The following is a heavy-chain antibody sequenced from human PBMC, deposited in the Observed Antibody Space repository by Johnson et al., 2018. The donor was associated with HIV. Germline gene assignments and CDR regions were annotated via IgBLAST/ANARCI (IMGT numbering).Heavy chain of an antibody. CDR1: GFTFSNYA. Sequence: QVQVVESGGGVVQPGRSLRLSCAASGFTFSNYAMHWVRQAPGKGLEWVALISYDGSNKYHADSVKGRFTISRDNSKNTLYLQMNSLRAEDTAVYYCARDLRGAFDIWGQGTMVAVSS. J-gene: IGHJ3*02. CDR2: ISYDGSNK. V-gene: IGHV3-30-3*01. CDR3: ARDLRGAFDI.